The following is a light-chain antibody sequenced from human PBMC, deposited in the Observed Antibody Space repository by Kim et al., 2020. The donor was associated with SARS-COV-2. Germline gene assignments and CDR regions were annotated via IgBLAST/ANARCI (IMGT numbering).Light chain of an antibody. CDR2: GAS. V-gene: IGKV3-15*01. J-gene: IGKJ2*01. Sequence: VSPGDRATLSCRASQGVTNDLAWYQQRPGQAPRLLIYGASTRASGIPARFTGSGSGTEFTLTISSLQSEDFAVYYCQQYNDWPPYTFGQGTKLEI. CDR1: QGVTND. CDR3: QQYNDWPPYT.